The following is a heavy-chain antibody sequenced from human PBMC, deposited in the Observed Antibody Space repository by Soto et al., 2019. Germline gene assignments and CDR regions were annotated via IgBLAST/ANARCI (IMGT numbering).Heavy chain of an antibody. J-gene: IGHJ6*03. D-gene: IGHD6-13*01. CDR1: GYTFTSYD. CDR3: ARGTHSSSTNYYYYYYMDV. V-gene: IGHV1-8*01. CDR2: MNPNSGNT. Sequence: ASVKVSCKASGYTFTSYDINWVRQATGQGLEWMGWMNPNSGNTGYAQKFQGRVTMTRNTSISTAYMELSSLRSEDTAVYYCARGTHSSSTNYYYYYYMDVWGKGTTVTVSS.